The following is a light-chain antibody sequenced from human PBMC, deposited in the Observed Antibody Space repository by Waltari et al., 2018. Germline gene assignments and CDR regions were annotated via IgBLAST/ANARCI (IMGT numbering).Light chain of an antibody. CDR3: QQCAHSPLT. J-gene: IGKJ4*01. V-gene: IGKV3-20*01. CDR1: QSVTKNY. CDR2: DAT. Sequence: EIVLTQSPDTLSLSLGERATLSCRASQSVTKNYLAWYQQKPGQPPRLLIVDATDRATGIPDRFSGSGSGTGFTLTISRLEAEDFALYYCQQCAHSPLTFGGGTRVEIK.